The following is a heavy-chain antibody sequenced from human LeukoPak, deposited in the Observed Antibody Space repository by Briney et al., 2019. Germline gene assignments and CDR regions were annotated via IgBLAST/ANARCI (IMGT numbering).Heavy chain of an antibody. D-gene: IGHD2-8*02. CDR3: VKDVEFSTGGNFDY. CDR1: GNYW. CDR2: ISSNGGST. Sequence: GGSLRLSCAASGNYWMHWVRQAPGKGLEYVSAISSNGGSTYYADSVKGRFTISRDNSKNTLYLQMSSLRAEDTAVYYCVKDVEFSTGGNFDYWGQGILVTVSS. V-gene: IGHV3-64D*06. J-gene: IGHJ4*02.